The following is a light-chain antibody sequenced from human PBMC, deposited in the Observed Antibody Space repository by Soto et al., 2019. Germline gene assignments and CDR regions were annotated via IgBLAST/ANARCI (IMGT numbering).Light chain of an antibody. Sequence: EIVLTQSPGTLSLSPGARDPLSCRASQSVSSSYLAWYQQKPGQAPRLLIYGASSRATGIPDRFSGSGSGTDFTLTISRLEPEDFAVYYCQQYGSSPTFGQGTRLEIK. J-gene: IGKJ5*01. CDR2: GAS. CDR3: QQYGSSPT. V-gene: IGKV3-20*01. CDR1: QSVSSSY.